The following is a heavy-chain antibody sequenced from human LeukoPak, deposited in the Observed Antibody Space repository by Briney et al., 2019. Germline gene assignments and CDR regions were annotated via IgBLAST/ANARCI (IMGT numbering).Heavy chain of an antibody. CDR2: ISGRSGTT. CDR3: ARGPDYDILADYFDY. V-gene: IGHV3-23*01. CDR1: GFTFTSSA. J-gene: IGHJ4*02. Sequence: GGSLRLSCVASGFTFTSSAMSWVRQAPGKGLEWVSAISGRSGTTYYADSVKGRFTISRDNSKNALFLQMNSLRPEDTAVYYCARGPDYDILADYFDYGGQGTLGTVSS. D-gene: IGHD3-9*01.